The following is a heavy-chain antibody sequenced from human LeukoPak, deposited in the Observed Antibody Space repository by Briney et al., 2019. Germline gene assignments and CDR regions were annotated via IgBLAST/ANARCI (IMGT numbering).Heavy chain of an antibody. CDR3: ATTGIIGAIVVVPAAMDY. V-gene: IGHV1-24*01. CDR1: GYTLTELS. Sequence: ASVKVSCKVSGYTLTELSMHWVRRAPGKGLEWMGGFDPEDGETIYAQKFQGRVTMTEDTSTDTAYMELSSLRSEDTAVYYCATTGIIGAIVVVPAAMDYWGQGTLVTVSS. J-gene: IGHJ4*02. D-gene: IGHD2-2*01. CDR2: FDPEDGET.